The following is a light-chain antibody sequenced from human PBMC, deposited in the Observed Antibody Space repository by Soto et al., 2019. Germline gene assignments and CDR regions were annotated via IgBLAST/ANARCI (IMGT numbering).Light chain of an antibody. CDR3: GSWDSSLSAYV. CDR1: SSNIGGNS. J-gene: IGLJ1*01. Sequence: VLTQPPSVSAAPGQKVTISCSGSSSNIGGNSVSWYQQLPGTAPKLLIYDDNKRPSGIPDRFSGSKSGTSATLGITGFQTGDEADYYCGSWDSSLSAYVFGTGTKSPS. CDR2: DDN. V-gene: IGLV1-51*01.